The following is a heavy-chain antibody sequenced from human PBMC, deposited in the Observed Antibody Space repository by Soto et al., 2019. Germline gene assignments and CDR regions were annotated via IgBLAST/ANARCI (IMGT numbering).Heavy chain of an antibody. CDR3: ARSSRSGRDY. J-gene: IGHJ4*02. Sequence: EVQLVESGGGLVQPGGSLRLSCAASGFIFRDHWMHWVRQAPGKGLVWVSRINGDGSTTSYADSVKGRFTISRDNAKRSLQLKMKSLRAEDTGLYYCARSSRSGRDYWGQGTLVTVCS. CDR1: GFIFRDHW. CDR2: INGDGSTT. D-gene: IGHD3-3*01. V-gene: IGHV3-74*02.